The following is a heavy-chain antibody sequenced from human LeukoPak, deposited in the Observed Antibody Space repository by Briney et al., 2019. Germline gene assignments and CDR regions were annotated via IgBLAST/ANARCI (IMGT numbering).Heavy chain of an antibody. CDR2: IRYDGSYK. Sequence: SGGSLRLSCAASGFTFSTYGMHWVRQAPGKGLEWVAFIRYDGSYKWYADSVKGRFTISRDNSKNTLYLQMNSLRAEDTAVYYCAKWLAASRGSYNADYFDYWGQGTLVTVSS. D-gene: IGHD1-26*01. CDR3: AKWLAASRGSYNADYFDY. CDR1: GFTFSTYG. V-gene: IGHV3-30*02. J-gene: IGHJ4*02.